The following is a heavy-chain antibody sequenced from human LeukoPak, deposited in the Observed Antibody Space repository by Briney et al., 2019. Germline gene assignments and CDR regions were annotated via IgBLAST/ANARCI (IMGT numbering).Heavy chain of an antibody. Sequence: ASVKVSCKASGYTFTNYGISWVRQAPGQGLEWMGWISAYSGYTHYAQKIQGRVTVTTEASTSTAYMELRSLTSYDTAVYYCARDAVSTSTAGGIDYWGQGTLVTVSS. CDR3: ARDAVSTSTAGGIDY. V-gene: IGHV1-18*01. J-gene: IGHJ4*02. CDR2: ISAYSGYT. D-gene: IGHD5/OR15-5a*01. CDR1: GYTFTNYG.